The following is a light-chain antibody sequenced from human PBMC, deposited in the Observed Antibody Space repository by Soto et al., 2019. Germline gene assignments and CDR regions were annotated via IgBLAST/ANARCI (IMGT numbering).Light chain of an antibody. V-gene: IGLV2-14*01. CDR1: SSDVGGYNY. CDR3: SSYTTSSTVV. J-gene: IGLJ2*01. CDR2: DVY. Sequence: QSALTQPASVSGSPGQSITISCTGTSSDVGGYNYVSWFQQHPGKAPNLMIYDVYRRPSGVSYRFSGSKSGNTASLTIYGLQAEDEADYYCSSYTTSSTVVFGGGTKLTVL.